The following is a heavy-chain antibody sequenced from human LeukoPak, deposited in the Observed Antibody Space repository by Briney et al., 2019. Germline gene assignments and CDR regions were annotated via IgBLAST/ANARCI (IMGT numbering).Heavy chain of an antibody. D-gene: IGHD3-22*01. J-gene: IGHJ4*02. Sequence: PSETLSLTCTVSGGSISSYYWGWIRQPPGKGLEWIGSIYYSGSTYCNPSLKSRVTISVDTSKNQFSLKLSSVTAADTAVYYCARGYYYDSSGYYYFDYWGQGTLVTVSS. V-gene: IGHV4-39*07. CDR1: GGSISSYY. CDR2: IYYSGST. CDR3: ARGYYYDSSGYYYFDY.